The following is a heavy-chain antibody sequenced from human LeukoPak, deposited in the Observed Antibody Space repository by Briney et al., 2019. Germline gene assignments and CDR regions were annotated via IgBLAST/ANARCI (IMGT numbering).Heavy chain of an antibody. CDR1: GLTVSSNY. D-gene: IGHD1-26*01. CDR2: IYAGGHT. J-gene: IGHJ4*02. V-gene: IGHV3-53*01. Sequence: GGSLRLSCAASGLTVSSNYMNWVRQAPGKGLEWVSVIYAGGHTYYADSVKGRFTISRDNSKNTLFLQMNSLTAEDTAMYNCARGGGGNYALDDWGQGTLVTVSS. CDR3: ARGGGGNYALDD.